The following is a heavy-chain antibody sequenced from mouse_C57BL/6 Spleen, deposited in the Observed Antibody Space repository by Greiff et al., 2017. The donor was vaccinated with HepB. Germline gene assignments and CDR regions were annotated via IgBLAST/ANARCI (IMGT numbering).Heavy chain of an antibody. D-gene: IGHD1-1*01. CDR2: INPYNGDT. Sequence: EVQLQQSGPELVKPGDSVKISCKASGYSFTGYFMNWVMQSHGKSLEWIGRINPYNGDTFYNQKFKGKATLTVDKSSSTAHMELRRLTSEDSAVYYCARDYGSPSMDYWGQGTSVTVSS. CDR1: GYSFTGYF. J-gene: IGHJ4*01. CDR3: ARDYGSPSMDY. V-gene: IGHV1-20*01.